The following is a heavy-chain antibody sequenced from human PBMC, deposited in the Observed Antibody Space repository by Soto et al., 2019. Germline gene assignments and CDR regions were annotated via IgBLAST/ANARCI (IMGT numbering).Heavy chain of an antibody. V-gene: IGHV3-48*01. D-gene: IGHD2-21*01. J-gene: IGHJ3*01. Sequence: HPGGSLRLSCAASEFIFSSYGMNWVRQAPEKGIEWVTYISSSSSTIYYAESVKGRFTISRDNTKNSLYLQMNSLRTEDKAVHYCASLFGPQDGNGDYVGVFDFWVKGTLVPVS. CDR2: ISSSSSTI. CDR1: EFIFSSYG. CDR3: ASLFGPQDGNGDYVGVFDF.